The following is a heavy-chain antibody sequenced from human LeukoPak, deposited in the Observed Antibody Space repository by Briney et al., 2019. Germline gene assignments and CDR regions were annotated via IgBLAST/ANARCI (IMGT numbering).Heavy chain of an antibody. Sequence: SQTLSLTCAISGDSVSSNSAAWNWIRQSPSRGLEWLGRTYYRPKWYNDYAVSVKSRITINPDTSKNQFSLQLNSVTPEDTAVYYCARGEYYGSGRFYNWFDPWGQGTLVTVSS. V-gene: IGHV6-1*01. CDR3: ARGEYYGSGRFYNWFDP. CDR2: TYYRPKWYN. J-gene: IGHJ5*02. CDR1: GDSVSSNSAA. D-gene: IGHD3-10*01.